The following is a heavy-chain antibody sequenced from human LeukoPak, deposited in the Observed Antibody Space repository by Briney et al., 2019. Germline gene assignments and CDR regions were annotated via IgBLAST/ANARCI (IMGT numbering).Heavy chain of an antibody. D-gene: IGHD6-19*01. V-gene: IGHV4-39*01. CDR3: ARRYSSGWYDY. J-gene: IGHJ4*02. CDR1: GASISSSSYY. CDR2: IHYTGST. Sequence: PSETLSLTCTVSGASISSSSYYWGWIRQPPGKGLEWIGGIHYTGSTYYSPSLKNRVAISVDTSKNQFSLKMSSVTAADTAVYYCARRYSSGWYDYWGRGTLVTVSS.